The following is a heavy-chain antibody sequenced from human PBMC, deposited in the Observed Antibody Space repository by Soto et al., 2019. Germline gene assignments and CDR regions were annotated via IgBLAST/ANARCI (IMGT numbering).Heavy chain of an antibody. CDR2: INHSGST. CDR1: GGSFSGYY. CDR3: ARGGGGSTPASYYYMDV. J-gene: IGHJ6*03. V-gene: IGHV4-34*01. Sequence: SETLSLTCAVYGGSFSGYYWSWIRQPPGKGLEWIGEINHSGSTNYNPSLKSRVTISVDTSKNQFSLKLSSVTAADTAVYYCARGGGGSTPASYYYMDVWGKGTTVTVSS. D-gene: IGHD3-16*01.